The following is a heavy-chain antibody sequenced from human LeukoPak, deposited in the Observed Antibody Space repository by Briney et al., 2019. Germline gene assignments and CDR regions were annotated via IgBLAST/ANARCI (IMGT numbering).Heavy chain of an antibody. V-gene: IGHV1-24*01. CDR3: ATDSPIVGARTFDI. D-gene: IGHD1-26*01. Sequence: ASVKVSCKVSGYTLTELSMHWVRQAPGKGLEWMGGFDPEDGETIYAQKFQGRVTMTEDTSTDTAYMELSSLRSEDTAVYYCATDSPIVGARTFDIWGQGTMVTVSS. CDR2: FDPEDGET. CDR1: GYTLTELS. J-gene: IGHJ3*02.